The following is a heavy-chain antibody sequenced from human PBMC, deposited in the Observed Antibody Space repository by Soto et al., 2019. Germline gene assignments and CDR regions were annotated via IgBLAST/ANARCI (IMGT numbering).Heavy chain of an antibody. Sequence: GGSLRLSCEASGFTFSGFDMHWVRQPTGKGLEWVSTIGTAGDTYYAVSVKGRFTISRDNAKNSLSLQMNSLRAGDTAVYFCARGQEVGAHFFDSWGQGTQVTAPQ. CDR3: ARGQEVGAHFFDS. D-gene: IGHD2-15*01. J-gene: IGHJ4*02. CDR1: GFTFSGFD. V-gene: IGHV3-13*01. CDR2: IGTAGDT.